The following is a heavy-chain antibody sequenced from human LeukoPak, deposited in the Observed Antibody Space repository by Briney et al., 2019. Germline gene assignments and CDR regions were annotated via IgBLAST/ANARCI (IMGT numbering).Heavy chain of an antibody. CDR3: ARLGEQQLVRDYFDY. J-gene: IGHJ4*02. Sequence: GASVTVSCKSSGYTFTSYYMHWVRQAPGQGLAWLGIINPSGGSTSYAQKFQGRVTMTRDTSTSTVYMELSSLRSEDTAVYYCARLGEQQLVRDYFDYWGQGTLVTVSS. D-gene: IGHD6-13*01. CDR1: GYTFTSYY. CDR2: INPSGGST. V-gene: IGHV1-46*01.